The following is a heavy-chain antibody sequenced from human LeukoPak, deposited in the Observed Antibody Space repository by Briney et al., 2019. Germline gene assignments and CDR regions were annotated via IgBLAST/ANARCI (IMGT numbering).Heavy chain of an antibody. CDR3: ARSWGGLIAVAAFDY. J-gene: IGHJ4*02. V-gene: IGHV1-3*01. Sequence: ASVKVSCKASGYTFTSYAMHWVRQAPGQRLEWMGWINAGNGNTKYSQKFQGRVTITRDTSASTAYMELSSLRSEDTAVYYCARSWGGLIAVAAFDYWGQGTLVTVSS. CDR2: INAGNGNT. CDR1: GYTFTSYA. D-gene: IGHD6-19*01.